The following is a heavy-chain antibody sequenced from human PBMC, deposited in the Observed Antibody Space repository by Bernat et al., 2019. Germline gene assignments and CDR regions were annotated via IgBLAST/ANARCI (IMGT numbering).Heavy chain of an antibody. CDR3: TRPFSSGWDDAFDI. V-gene: IGHV3-73*01. D-gene: IGHD6-19*01. J-gene: IGHJ3*02. Sequence: EVQLLESGGGLVQPGGSLKLSCAASGFTFSGSAMHWVRQASGKGLEWVGRIRSKANSYATAYAASVKGRFTISRDDSKNTAYLQMNSLKTEDTAVYYCTRPFSSGWDDAFDIWGQGTMVTVSS. CDR1: GFTFSGSA. CDR2: IRSKANSYAT.